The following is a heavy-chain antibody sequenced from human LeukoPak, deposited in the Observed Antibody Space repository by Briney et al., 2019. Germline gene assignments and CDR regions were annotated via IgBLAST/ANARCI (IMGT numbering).Heavy chain of an antibody. V-gene: IGHV3-53*01. J-gene: IGHJ3*02. CDR1: GFTVSSNY. CDR2: IYSGGST. D-gene: IGHD1-26*01. Sequence: PGGSLRLSCAASGFTVSSNYMSWVRQAPGKGLEWVSVIYSGGSTYYADSVKGQFTISRDNSKNTLYLQMNSLRAEDTAVYYCASSGWELLIAFDIWGQGTMVTVSS. CDR3: ASSGWELLIAFDI.